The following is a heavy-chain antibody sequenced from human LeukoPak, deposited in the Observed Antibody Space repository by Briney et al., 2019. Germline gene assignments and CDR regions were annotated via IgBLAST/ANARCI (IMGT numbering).Heavy chain of an antibody. CDR1: GFTFSDYY. J-gene: IGHJ4*02. Sequence: PGGSLRLSCAASGFTFSDYYMSWIRQAPGRGLEWVSYISSSGSTIYYADSVKGRFTISRDNAKNSLCLQMNSLRAEDTAVYYCARDGGIIYSGYDGEVYFDYWGQGTLVTVSS. CDR3: ARDGGIIYSGYDGEVYFDY. V-gene: IGHV3-11*01. CDR2: ISSSGSTI. D-gene: IGHD5-12*01.